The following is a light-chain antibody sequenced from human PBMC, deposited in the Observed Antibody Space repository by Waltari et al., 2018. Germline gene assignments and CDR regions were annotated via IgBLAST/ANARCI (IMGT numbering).Light chain of an antibody. CDR1: QGISSW. CDR3: QQYNNDWA. Sequence: DIQLTQSPSTLSAAVGDTVTITCRARQGISSWLAWHQQRPGKAPKRLIFKASILENGVPSRFSGSGSGTDFSLTITGLQPDDFATYYCQQYNNDWAFGQGTKV. V-gene: IGKV1-5*03. J-gene: IGKJ1*01. CDR2: KAS.